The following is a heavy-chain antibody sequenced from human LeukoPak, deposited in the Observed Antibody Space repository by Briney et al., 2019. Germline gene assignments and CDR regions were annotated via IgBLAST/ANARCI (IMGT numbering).Heavy chain of an antibody. J-gene: IGHJ4*02. CDR1: GYTFTSYG. D-gene: IGHD3-22*01. CDR3: ARDPLYLGSYYYDSSGYIPLDY. Sequence: ASVKVSCKASGYTFTSYGISWVRQAPGQGLERMGWISAYNGNTNYAQKLQGRVTMTTDTSTSTAYMELRSLRSDDTAVYYCARDPLYLGSYYYDSSGYIPLDYWGQGTLVTVSS. V-gene: IGHV1-18*01. CDR2: ISAYNGNT.